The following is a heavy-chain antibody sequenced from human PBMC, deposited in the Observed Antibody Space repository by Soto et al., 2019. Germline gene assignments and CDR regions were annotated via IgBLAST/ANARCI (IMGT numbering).Heavy chain of an antibody. CDR3: ARDVQHQLPGYYRYALDV. CDR2: IYSSGSP. J-gene: IGHJ6*02. CDR1: GASISSGGYY. D-gene: IGHD1-1*01. Sequence: SETLSLTCTVSGASISSGGYYWSWIRQHPGKGLQWIGHIYSSGSPYYNPSLTSRVTISVDTSKSQFILKVTSVTAADTAIYFCARDVQHQLPGYYRYALDVWGQGTTVTVSS. V-gene: IGHV4-31*03.